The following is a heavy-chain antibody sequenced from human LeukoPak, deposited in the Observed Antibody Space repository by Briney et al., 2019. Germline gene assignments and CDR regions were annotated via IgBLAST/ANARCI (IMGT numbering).Heavy chain of an antibody. CDR1: GGSISSYY. Sequence: PSETLSLTCTVSGGSISSYYWSWIRQPPGKGLEWIGYIYYSGSTNYNPSLESRVTISVDTSKNQFSLKLSSVTAADTAVYYCARGLGSYGYGDWFDPWGQGTLVTVSS. CDR3: ARGLGSYGYGDWFDP. V-gene: IGHV4-59*01. D-gene: IGHD5-18*01. CDR2: IYYSGST. J-gene: IGHJ5*02.